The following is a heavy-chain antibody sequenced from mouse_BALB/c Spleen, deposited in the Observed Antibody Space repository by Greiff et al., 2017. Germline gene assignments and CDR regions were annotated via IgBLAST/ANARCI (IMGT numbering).Heavy chain of an antibody. D-gene: IGHD2-2*01. CDR1: GYTFTSYY. Sequence: VQLQQSGPELVKPGASVRISCKASGYTFTSYYIHWVKQRPGQGLEWIGWIYPGNVNTKYNEKFKGKATLTADKSSSTAYMQLSSLTSEDSAVYFCARGGYDVRWFAYWGQGTLVTVSA. J-gene: IGHJ3*01. CDR2: IYPGNVNT. V-gene: IGHV1S56*01. CDR3: ARGGYDVRWFAY.